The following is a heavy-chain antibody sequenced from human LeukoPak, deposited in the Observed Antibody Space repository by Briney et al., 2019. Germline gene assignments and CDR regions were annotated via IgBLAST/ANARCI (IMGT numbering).Heavy chain of an antibody. D-gene: IGHD2-2*03. CDR3: ARAGYCSSTSCPIKYYFDY. J-gene: IGHJ4*02. V-gene: IGHV3-48*04. CDR2: ISSRNTPI. CDR1: RFTFSNYN. Sequence: GGSLRLSYAASRFTFSNYNMNWVRQAPGKGLEWISYISSRNTPIFYADSVKGRFTISRDNAKNSLYLQMDSLRAEDTAVYYCARAGYCSSTSCPIKYYFDYWGQGTLVTVSS.